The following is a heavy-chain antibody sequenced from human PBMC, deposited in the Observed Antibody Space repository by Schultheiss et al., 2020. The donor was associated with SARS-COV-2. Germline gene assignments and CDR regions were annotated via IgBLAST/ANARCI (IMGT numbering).Heavy chain of an antibody. CDR2: INPNSGGT. CDR3: TRDGGYDILLIEIGGYFDY. Sequence: ASVKVSCKASRYTFTGYYMHWVRQAPGQGLEWMGWINPNSGGTNYAQKFQGRVTMTRDTSISTAYMELSRLRSDDTAVYYWTRDGGYDILLIEIGGYFDYWGQGTLVTVSS. J-gene: IGHJ4*02. V-gene: IGHV1-2*02. D-gene: IGHD5-12*01. CDR1: RYTFTGYY.